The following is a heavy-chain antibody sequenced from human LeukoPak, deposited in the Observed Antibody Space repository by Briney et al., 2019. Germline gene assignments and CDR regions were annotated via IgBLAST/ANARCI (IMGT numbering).Heavy chain of an antibody. V-gene: IGHV3-73*01. J-gene: IGHJ3*02. D-gene: IGHD3-10*01. CDR1: GFTFSGSA. CDR3: TTHGLSHGDPAFDI. CDR2: IRSTANGYAT. Sequence: PGGSLRLSCAASGFTFSGSALHWVRQASGKGLEWVGRIRSTANGYATAYAASVKGRFTISRDDSKNTAYLQMNGLKTEDTAVYYCTTHGLSHGDPAFDIWGQGTMVTVSS.